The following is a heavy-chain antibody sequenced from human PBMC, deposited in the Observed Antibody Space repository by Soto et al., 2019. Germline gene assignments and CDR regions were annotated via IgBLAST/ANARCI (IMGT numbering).Heavy chain of an antibody. CDR1: GFTFSSYA. CDR2: ISYDGSNK. V-gene: IGHV3-30-3*01. J-gene: IGHJ3*02. D-gene: IGHD2-15*01. CDR3: ARDVLDAFDI. Sequence: QVQLVESGGGVVQPGRSLRLSCAASGFTFSSYAMHWVRQAPGKGLEWVAVISYDGSNKYYADSVKGRFTISRDNSKNTLYLQMNSLRAEDTAVYYCARDVLDAFDIWGQGTMVTVSS.